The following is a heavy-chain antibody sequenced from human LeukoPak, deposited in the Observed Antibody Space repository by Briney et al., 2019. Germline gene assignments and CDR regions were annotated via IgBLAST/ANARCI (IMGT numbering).Heavy chain of an antibody. J-gene: IGHJ3*02. CDR3: ARDLGGTEGTPAFDI. Sequence: SVTVSCNASGGTFSSYTINWVRQAPGQGLEWMGGIIPMFGTPNYAQKFQDRVTITADESTSTAYMELSRLRSDDTAVYYCARDLGGTEGTPAFDIWGQGTMVTVSS. V-gene: IGHV1-69*13. D-gene: IGHD1-7*01. CDR2: IIPMFGTP. CDR1: GGTFSSYT.